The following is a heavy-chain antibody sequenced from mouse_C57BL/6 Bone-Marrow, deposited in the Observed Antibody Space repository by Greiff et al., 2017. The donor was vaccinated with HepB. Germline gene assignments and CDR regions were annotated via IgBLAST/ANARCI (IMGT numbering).Heavy chain of an antibody. CDR2: IRSKSNNYAT. CDR1: GFSFNTYA. V-gene: IGHV10-1*01. Sequence: EVQLQESGGGLVQPKGSLKLSCAASGFSFNTYAMNWVRQAPGKGLEWVARIRSKSNNYATYYADSVKDRFTISRDDSESMLYLQMNNLKTEDTAMYYCVRHPYYYGSRFYAMDYWGQGTSVTVSS. J-gene: IGHJ4*01. CDR3: VRHPYYYGSRFYAMDY. D-gene: IGHD1-1*01.